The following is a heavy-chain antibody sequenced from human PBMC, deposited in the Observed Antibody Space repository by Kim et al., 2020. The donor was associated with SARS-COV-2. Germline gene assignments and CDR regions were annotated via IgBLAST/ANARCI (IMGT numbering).Heavy chain of an antibody. CDR3: ARGPNYSPFDY. Sequence: YSADTVRGQFTISREKEKNSLYLQMNSLRAEDTAVYYCARGPNYSPFDYWGQGTLVTVSS. J-gene: IGHJ4*02. V-gene: IGHV3-48*03. D-gene: IGHD4-4*01.